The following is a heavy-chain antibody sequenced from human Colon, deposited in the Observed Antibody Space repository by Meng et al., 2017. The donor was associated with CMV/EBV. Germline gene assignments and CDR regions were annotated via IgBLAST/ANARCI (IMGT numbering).Heavy chain of an antibody. CDR1: GFTFSAVP. Sequence: LSCPASGFTFSAVPIPWVRQAPRKGLEWVAIISHDGTKKYYAESVKGRFSLSRDNSQNTVNVHMNSLRGDDTAVYYCARASNSSFDPWGQGTLVTVSS. CDR3: ARASNSSFDP. CDR2: ISHDGTKK. J-gene: IGHJ5*02. D-gene: IGHD4-11*01. V-gene: IGHV3-30*04.